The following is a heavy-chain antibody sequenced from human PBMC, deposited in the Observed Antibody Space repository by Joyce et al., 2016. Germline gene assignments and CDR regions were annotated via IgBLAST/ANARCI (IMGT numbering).Heavy chain of an antibody. CDR1: GFTFSSYW. J-gene: IGHJ6*02. CDR2: TNTAGNST. V-gene: IGHV3-74*01. D-gene: IGHD2-15*01. Sequence: EVQLVESGGGLVQPGGSLRLSCAASGFTFSSYWMHWVRHAPGKGLVWVSRTNTAGNSTRYADSVKGRFTISRDNAKNTLYLQMNSLRAEDTAVYYCARGRQGYCSGGSCYFYFGMDVWGQGTTVTVSS. CDR3: ARGRQGYCSGGSCYFYFGMDV.